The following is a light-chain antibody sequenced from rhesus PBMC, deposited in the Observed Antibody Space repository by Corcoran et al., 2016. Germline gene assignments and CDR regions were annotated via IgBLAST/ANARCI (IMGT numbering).Light chain of an antibody. Sequence: DIQMTQSPSSLSASVGDTVTITCRASQSISSWLDWYQQKPGKAPKLLIYRASRLQSGVPSRFSGHGSGKDFTLTISSLQPEDFSTYYCLQYASSPLTFCRETKVEMK. CDR1: QSISSW. V-gene: IGKV1-22*01. J-gene: IGKJ4*01. CDR2: RAS. CDR3: LQYASSPLT.